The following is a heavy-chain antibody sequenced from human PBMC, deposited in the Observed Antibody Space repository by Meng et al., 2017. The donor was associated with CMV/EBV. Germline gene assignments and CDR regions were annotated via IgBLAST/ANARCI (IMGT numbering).Heavy chain of an antibody. D-gene: IGHD7-27*01. CDR2: ISGDGSNT. CDR1: GFTFTDYY. V-gene: IGHV3-74*01. Sequence: RPSCVASGFTFTDYYIHWVRQAPGKGMVWVSRISGDGSNTNYADSVKGRFTISRDIARNTIYMQMNSLRVEDTAVYYCARGNWGLGYWGQGTLVTVSS. CDR3: ARGNWGLGY. J-gene: IGHJ4*02.